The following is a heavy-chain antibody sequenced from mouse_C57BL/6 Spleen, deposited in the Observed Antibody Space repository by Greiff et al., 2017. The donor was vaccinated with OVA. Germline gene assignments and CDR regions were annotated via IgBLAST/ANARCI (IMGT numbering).Heavy chain of an antibody. Sequence: QVQLQQSGAELMKPGASVKLSCKATGYTFTGYWIEWVKQRPGHGLEWIGEILPGSGSTNYNEKFKGKATFTADTSSTTAYMPLSSLTTEDSAIDSCARRYYGCSNFDYWGQGTTLTVSS. D-gene: IGHD1-1*01. CDR1: GYTFTGYW. J-gene: IGHJ2*01. CDR2: ILPGSGST. V-gene: IGHV1-9*01. CDR3: ARRYYGCSNFDY.